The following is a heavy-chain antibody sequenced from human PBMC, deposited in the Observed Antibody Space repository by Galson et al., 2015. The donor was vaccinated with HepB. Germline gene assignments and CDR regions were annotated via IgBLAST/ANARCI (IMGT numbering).Heavy chain of an antibody. Sequence: SVKVSCKASGYNFAAYHLHWVRQAPGQGLEWMGRINTNGGGTNYAQKFQGRVTMTRDKSISTAYMVLSSLTSDDTAVYFCTRDYDITGYSAFDVWGQGTVVTVS. V-gene: IGHV1-2*06. J-gene: IGHJ4*02. CDR3: TRDYDITGYSAFDV. D-gene: IGHD3-22*01. CDR2: INTNGGGT. CDR1: GYNFAAYH.